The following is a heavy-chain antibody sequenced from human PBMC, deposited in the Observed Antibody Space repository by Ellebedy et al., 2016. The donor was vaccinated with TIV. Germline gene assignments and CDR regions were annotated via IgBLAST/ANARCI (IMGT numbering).Heavy chain of an antibody. Sequence: MPSETLSLTCTVSGGSISSSSYYWSWIRQPPGKGLEWIGEINHSGSTNYNPSLKSRVTMSVDTSKNQFSLKLSSVTAADTAVYYCARAYSGYDLPDWYFDLWGRGTLVTVSS. CDR1: GGSISSSSYY. J-gene: IGHJ2*01. CDR2: INHSGST. V-gene: IGHV4-39*07. CDR3: ARAYSGYDLPDWYFDL. D-gene: IGHD5-12*01.